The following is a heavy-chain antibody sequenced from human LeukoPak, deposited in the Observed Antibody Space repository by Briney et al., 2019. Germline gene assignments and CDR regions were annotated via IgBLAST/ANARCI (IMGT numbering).Heavy chain of an antibody. J-gene: IGHJ4*02. D-gene: IGHD3-9*01. CDR3: AKDNRYDILTSFDY. V-gene: IGHV3-23*01. CDR1: GFTFSSYA. CDR2: ISGSGGST. Sequence: PGRSLRLSCAASGFTFSSYAMSWVRQARGKGLEWVSGISGSGGSTNYADSVKGRFTISRDNSKNTLYLQMNSLRAEDTAVYYCAKDNRYDILTSFDYWGQGTLVTVSS.